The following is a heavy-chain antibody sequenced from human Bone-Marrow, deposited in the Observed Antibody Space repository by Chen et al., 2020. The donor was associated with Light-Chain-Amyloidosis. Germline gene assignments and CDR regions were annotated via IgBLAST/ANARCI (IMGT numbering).Heavy chain of an antibody. CDR2: IKQDGSEK. V-gene: IGHV3-7*01. CDR1: GFTFSSYW. Sequence: EVQLVESGGGLVQPGGSLRLSCAASGFTFSSYWMSWVRQAPGKGLEWVANIKQDGSEKYYLDSVKGRFTISRDNAKNSLYLQMNSLRAEDTAVYYFARGTYYYGSGSYNWFDPWGQGTLVTVSS. D-gene: IGHD3-10*01. J-gene: IGHJ5*02. CDR3: ARGTYYYGSGSYNWFDP.